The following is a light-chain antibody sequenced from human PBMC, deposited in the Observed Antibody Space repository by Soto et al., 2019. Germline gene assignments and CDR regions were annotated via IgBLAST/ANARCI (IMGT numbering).Light chain of an antibody. CDR1: SSDVGGYNY. CDR2: EVS. Sequence: QSALTQPASVSGSPGQSITISCTGTSSDVGGYNYVSWYQQYPGKAPRHIIYEVSNRPSGVSNRFSGSKSGNTASLTISGLRAEDEGDYFCSSFTGTSALILFGGGTKVTVL. V-gene: IGLV2-14*01. J-gene: IGLJ2*01. CDR3: SSFTGTSALIL.